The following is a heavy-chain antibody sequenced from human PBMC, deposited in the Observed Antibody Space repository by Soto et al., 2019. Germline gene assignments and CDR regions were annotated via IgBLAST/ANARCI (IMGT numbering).Heavy chain of an antibody. CDR1: GGSIISYY. CDR3: ARDRNSRVDYYYGMDV. V-gene: IGHV4-59*01. CDR2: IYYSGST. D-gene: IGHD4-4*01. Sequence: SETLSLTCTVSGGSIISYYWSWIRQPPGKGLEWIGYIYYSGSTNYNPSLKSRVTISVDTSKNQFSLKLSSVTAADTAVYYCARDRNSRVDYYYGMDVWGQGTTVTVSS. J-gene: IGHJ6*02.